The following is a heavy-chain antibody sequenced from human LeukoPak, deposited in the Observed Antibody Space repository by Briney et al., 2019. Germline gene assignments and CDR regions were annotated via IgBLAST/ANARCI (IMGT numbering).Heavy chain of an antibody. Sequence: GGSLRLSCAASAFTFSNYWMSWVRQAPGKGLEWVANIKQDGSEKNYVDSVKGRFTISRDNAKNSLYLQMNSLRAEDTAVYYCARSRYLDYWGQGTLVTVFS. CDR2: IKQDGSEK. CDR1: AFTFSNYW. V-gene: IGHV3-7*01. CDR3: ARSRYLDY. J-gene: IGHJ4*02.